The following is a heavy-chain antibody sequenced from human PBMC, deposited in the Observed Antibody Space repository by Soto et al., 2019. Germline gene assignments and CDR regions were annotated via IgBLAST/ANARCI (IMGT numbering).Heavy chain of an antibody. V-gene: IGHV1-2*02. CDR2: IDPKNGGT. CDR1: GYSVSAYY. J-gene: IGHJ4*02. Sequence: ASVKVSCKASGYSVSAYYIHWVRQAPGQGLEWMGWIDPKNGGTVSAQKFQGRLTMTRDTSISTVYMDLSGLTSDDTALYYCGRDDYGIFPYWGQGSLVTVSS. CDR3: GRDDYGIFPY. D-gene: IGHD3-10*01.